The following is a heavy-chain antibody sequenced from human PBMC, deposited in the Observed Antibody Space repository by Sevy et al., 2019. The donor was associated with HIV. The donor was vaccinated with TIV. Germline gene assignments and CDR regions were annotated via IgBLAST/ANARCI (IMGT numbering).Heavy chain of an antibody. CDR3: ARSLNHYDSSGYQMGFDY. Sequence: SETLSLTCSVSGGSISGYYWSWIRQPPGKGLEWIGYIYDSGRTNYNPSLKSRVNISEDTSKNQFSLKLNSVTAADTAVYYCARSLNHYDSSGYQMGFDYWGQGTLVTVSS. J-gene: IGHJ4*02. V-gene: IGHV4-59*01. CDR1: GGSISGYY. D-gene: IGHD3-22*01. CDR2: IYDSGRT.